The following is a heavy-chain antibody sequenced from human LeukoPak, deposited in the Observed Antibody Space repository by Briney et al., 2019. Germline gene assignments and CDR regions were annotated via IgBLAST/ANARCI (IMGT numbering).Heavy chain of an antibody. CDR3: ARDMLDGDIVVVVAALYYYGMDV. CDR2: ISSSSSYI. Sequence: KSGGSLRLSCAASGFTFSSYSMNWVRQAPGKGLEWVSSISSSSSYIYYADSVKGRFTISRDNAKNSLYLQMNSLRAEDTAVYYCARDMLDGDIVVVVAALYYYGMDVWGQGTTVTVSS. CDR1: GFTFSSYS. V-gene: IGHV3-21*01. J-gene: IGHJ6*02. D-gene: IGHD2-15*01.